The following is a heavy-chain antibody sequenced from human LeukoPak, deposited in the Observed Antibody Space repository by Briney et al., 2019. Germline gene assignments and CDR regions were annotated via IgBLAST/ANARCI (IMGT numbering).Heavy chain of an antibody. D-gene: IGHD3-16*02. CDR2: INHSGST. CDR3: ARQYYDYVWGSYRPDYFDY. J-gene: IGHJ4*02. Sequence: SETLSLTCAVYGGSFSGYYWSWIRQPPGKGLEWIGQINHSGSTNYKPSLKSRVTISVDTSKNQFSLKLSSVTAADTAVYYCARQYYDYVWGSYRPDYFDYWGQGTLVTVSS. CDR1: GGSFSGYY. V-gene: IGHV4-34*01.